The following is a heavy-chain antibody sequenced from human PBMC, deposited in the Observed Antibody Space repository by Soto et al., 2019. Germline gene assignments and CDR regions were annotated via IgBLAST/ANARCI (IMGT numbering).Heavy chain of an antibody. D-gene: IGHD4-17*01. CDR3: ARATPMTTVTPYYYYYGMDV. J-gene: IGHJ6*02. Sequence: SETLSLTCTVSGGSISSYYWSWIRQPPGKGLEWIGYIYYSGSTNYNPSLKSRVTISVDTSKNQLSLKLSSVTAADTAVYYCARATPMTTVTPYYYYYGMDVWGQGTTVTVSS. CDR1: GGSISSYY. CDR2: IYYSGST. V-gene: IGHV4-59*01.